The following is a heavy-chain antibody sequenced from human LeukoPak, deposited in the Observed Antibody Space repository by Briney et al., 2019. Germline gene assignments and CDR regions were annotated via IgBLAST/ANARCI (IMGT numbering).Heavy chain of an antibody. CDR3: ARDFCGGDCYSRSTYMDV. CDR2: IDPNSGGA. CDR1: GYTFTGYY. J-gene: IGHJ6*04. Sequence: ASVKVSCKASGYTFTGYYMHWVRQAPGQGLEWMGRIDPNSGGANYAQKFQGRVTMTRATSISTAYMELSRLRSDDTAVYYCARDFCGGDCYSRSTYMDVWGKGTTVTVSS. D-gene: IGHD2-21*02. V-gene: IGHV1-2*06.